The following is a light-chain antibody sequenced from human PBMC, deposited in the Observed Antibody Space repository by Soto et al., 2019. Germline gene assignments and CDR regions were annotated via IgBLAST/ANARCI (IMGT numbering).Light chain of an antibody. Sequence: ESVLTQSPGTLSLSPGERATLSCRAIQSVSSNYLAWYQQKAGQAPRLLIYGASTRATGIPDRFSGSGSGTYFTLTISRLEPEDSAVYYCQQYGSSPTWTFGQGTKVDIK. V-gene: IGKV3-20*01. CDR2: GAS. J-gene: IGKJ1*01. CDR3: QQYGSSPTWT. CDR1: QSVSSNY.